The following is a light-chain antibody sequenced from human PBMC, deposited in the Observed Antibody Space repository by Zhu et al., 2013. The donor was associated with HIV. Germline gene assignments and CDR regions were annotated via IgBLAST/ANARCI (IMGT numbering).Light chain of an antibody. V-gene: IGKV3D-15*01. CDR3: QQFNVYPT. J-gene: IGKJ4*01. Sequence: EIVLTQSPVTLSLSPGERATLSCRASLSVTSNLAWYQQKIGQAPRLLIYGASSRAAGIPDRFSGSGSGTDFTLTITNLQPEDFANYYCQQFNVYPTFGGGTNVEIK. CDR2: GAS. CDR1: LSVTSN.